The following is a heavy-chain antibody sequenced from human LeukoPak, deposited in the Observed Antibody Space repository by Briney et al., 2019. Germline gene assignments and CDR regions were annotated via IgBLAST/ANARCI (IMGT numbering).Heavy chain of an antibody. CDR3: AKDRDCSSTSCPWGAFDY. V-gene: IGHV3-7*01. CDR1: GFTFTNYW. D-gene: IGHD2-2*01. Sequence: PGGSLRLSCAASGFTFTNYWMTWVRQAPGKGLEWVANIKQDGSVKYYADSMKGRFTISRDNARNSLYLQMNSLRVEDTAVYYCAKDRDCSSTSCPWGAFDYWGQGTLVTVSS. CDR2: IKQDGSVK. J-gene: IGHJ4*02.